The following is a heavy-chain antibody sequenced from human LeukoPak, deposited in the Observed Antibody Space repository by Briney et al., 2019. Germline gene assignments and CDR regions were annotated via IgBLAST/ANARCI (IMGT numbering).Heavy chain of an antibody. CDR1: GFTFSSYA. CDR3: GRPTKYWLVRGDGVDV. D-gene: IGHD6-19*01. V-gene: IGHV3-23*01. CDR2: IDAGGGDT. J-gene: IGHJ6*02. Sequence: GASLRLSCAASGFTFSSYAMTWVRQAPGKGLEWVPPIDAGGGDTYHSDSVKGRFTISRDNSMNTLYLQMNSLRADDTAVYYCGRPTKYWLVRGDGVDVWGQGTTVTVSS.